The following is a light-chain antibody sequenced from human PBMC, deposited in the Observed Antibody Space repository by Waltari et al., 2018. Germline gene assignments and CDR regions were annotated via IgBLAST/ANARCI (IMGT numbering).Light chain of an antibody. CDR1: RNNVGNQG. V-gene: IGLV10-54*04. Sequence: QAGLTQPPSVSKGLRQTATLSCTGNRNNVGNQGAAWLQQHQGQPPKLLSYRNNNRPSGIADRFSASRSGNTAFLTISGRQPEDEADYYCSAWDSDLTVYVFGTGTKVTVL. CDR2: RNN. CDR3: SAWDSDLTVYV. J-gene: IGLJ1*01.